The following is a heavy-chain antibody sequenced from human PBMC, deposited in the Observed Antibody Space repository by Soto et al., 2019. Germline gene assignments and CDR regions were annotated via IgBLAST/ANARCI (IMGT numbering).Heavy chain of an antibody. CDR2: ISCNSGSI. CDR1: GLPLDDYA. J-gene: IGHJ3*02. Sequence: SLRLSCSSSGLPLDDYAVHWVRRAPGKVLECVSGISCNSGSIGYADSVKGRFTISRDNAKNSLYLQMNSLRAEDTALYYCAKDIRGYYDSSGYYPNSGVFDIWGQGTMVTVSS. V-gene: IGHV3-9*01. D-gene: IGHD3-22*01. CDR3: AKDIRGYYDSSGYYPNSGVFDI.